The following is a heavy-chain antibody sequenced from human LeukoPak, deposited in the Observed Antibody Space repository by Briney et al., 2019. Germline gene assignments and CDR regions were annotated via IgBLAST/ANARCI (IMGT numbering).Heavy chain of an antibody. J-gene: IGHJ4*02. Sequence: GGSLRLSCAASGSTFRDYTMNWVRQAPGKGLEWVSAISKSGTYIKYADSVKGRFTVSRDNAKNSLFLQMNSLRAEDTAVYYCAKDGGLWVSAHWGDSWGRGTLVTVSS. V-gene: IGHV3-21*04. CDR2: ISKSGTYI. CDR3: AKDGGLWVSAHWGDS. CDR1: GSTFRDYT. D-gene: IGHD7-27*01.